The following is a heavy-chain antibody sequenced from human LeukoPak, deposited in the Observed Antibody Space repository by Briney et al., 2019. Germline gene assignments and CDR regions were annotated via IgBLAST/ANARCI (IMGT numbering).Heavy chain of an antibody. CDR1: GGSISSFY. D-gene: IGHD2/OR15-2a*01. J-gene: IGHJ4*02. Sequence: SETLSLTCTVSGGSISSFYWSWIRQPPGKGLEWIGYISYSGSTNYNPSLKSRVTISLDTSKNQFSLKLSSVTAADTAVYYCAGHHPRNTVDFWGQGTLVTVSS. V-gene: IGHV4-59*08. CDR3: AGHHPRNTVDF. CDR2: ISYSGST.